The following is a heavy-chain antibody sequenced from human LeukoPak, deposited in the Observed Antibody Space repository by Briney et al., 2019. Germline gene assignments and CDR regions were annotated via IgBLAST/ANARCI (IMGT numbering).Heavy chain of an antibody. CDR2: INAGNGNT. CDR1: GYTFTSYA. CDR3: ARGPYCSSTSCYGLFAY. V-gene: IGHV1-3*01. Sequence: ASVKVSCKASGYTFTSYAMHWVRQAPGQRLEWMGWINAGNGNTKYSQKFQGRVTITRDTSASTAYMELGSLRSEDTAVYYCARGPYCSSTSCYGLFAYWGQGTLVTVSS. D-gene: IGHD2-2*01. J-gene: IGHJ4*02.